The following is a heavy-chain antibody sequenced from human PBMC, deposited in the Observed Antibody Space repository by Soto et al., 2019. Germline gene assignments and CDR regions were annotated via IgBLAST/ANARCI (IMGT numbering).Heavy chain of an antibody. CDR1: GLTVSSNY. V-gene: IGHV3-66*01. Sequence: EVQLVESGRGLVQPGGSLRLSCTASGLTVSSNYMSWVRQAPGKGLEWVSVIYSGGSTYYVDSVKGRFSISRDNSKNTVYLQMNSLRAEDTAVYYCARDGSGRLSLRYGMDVWGQGTTVTVSS. CDR3: ARDGSGRLSLRYGMDV. J-gene: IGHJ6*02. D-gene: IGHD3-10*01. CDR2: IYSGGST.